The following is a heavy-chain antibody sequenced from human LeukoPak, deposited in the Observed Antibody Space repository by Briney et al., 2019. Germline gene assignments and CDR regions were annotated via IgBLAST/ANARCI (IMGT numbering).Heavy chain of an antibody. Sequence: SVKVSCKASGGTFSSCAISWVRQAPGQGLEWMGRIIPILGIANYAQKFQGRVTITADKSTSTAYMELSSLRSEDTAVYYCARWARVVVVPAAITHNYYYYGMDVWGQGTTVTVSS. CDR3: ARWARVVVVPAAITHNYYYYGMDV. CDR2: IIPILGIA. D-gene: IGHD2-2*01. V-gene: IGHV1-69*04. J-gene: IGHJ6*02. CDR1: GGTFSSCA.